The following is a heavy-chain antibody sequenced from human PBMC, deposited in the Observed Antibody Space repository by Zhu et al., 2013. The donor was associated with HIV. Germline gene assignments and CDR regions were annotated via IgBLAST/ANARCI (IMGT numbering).Heavy chain of an antibody. CDR2: FDPEDGET. CDR3: AIGPRDYDFWSGYPEDY. D-gene: IGHD3-3*01. CDR1: GYTLTELS. V-gene: IGHV1-24*01. Sequence: QVQLVHSGAEVKKPGASVKVSCKVSGYTLTELSMHWVRQAPGKGLEWMGGFDPEDGETIYAQKFQGRVTMTEDTSTDTVYMELSSLRSEDTAVYYCAIGPRDYDFWSGYPEDYWGQGTLVTVSS. J-gene: IGHJ4*02.